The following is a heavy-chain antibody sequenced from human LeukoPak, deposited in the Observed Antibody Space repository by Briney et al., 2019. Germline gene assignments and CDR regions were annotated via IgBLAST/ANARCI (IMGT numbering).Heavy chain of an antibody. CDR1: GYTFTNYG. V-gene: IGHV1-18*01. CDR2: ISAYNGNT. Sequence: ASVKVSCKASGYTFTNYGISWVRQAPGQGLEWMGWISAYNGNTNYAQKLQGRVTMTTDTSTSTAYMELGSLRSDDTAVYYCARGHPSATGYSSGWYFHYWGQGTLVTVSS. CDR3: ARGHPSATGYSSGWYFHY. J-gene: IGHJ4*02. D-gene: IGHD6-19*01.